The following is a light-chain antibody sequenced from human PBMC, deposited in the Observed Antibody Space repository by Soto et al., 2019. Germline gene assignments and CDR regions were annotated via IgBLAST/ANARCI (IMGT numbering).Light chain of an antibody. CDR2: LNSDGSH. CDR3: QTWGTGIQV. J-gene: IGLJ1*01. CDR1: SGHSSYA. Sequence: QSVLTQSPSASASLGASVKLTCTLSSGHSSYAIAWHQQQPEKGPRYLMKLNSDGSHSTGDGIPDRFSGSSSGAERYLTISRLQSEDEADYYCQTWGTGIQVFGTGTKLTVL. V-gene: IGLV4-69*01.